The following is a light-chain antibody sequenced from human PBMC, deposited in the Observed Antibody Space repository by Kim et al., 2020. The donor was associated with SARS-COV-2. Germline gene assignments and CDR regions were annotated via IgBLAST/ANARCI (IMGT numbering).Light chain of an antibody. CDR1: SSDIGSSTR. CDR3: SSFTTSKTLL. J-gene: IGLJ2*01. Sequence: GQSPTISCTGTSSDIGSSTRVSWYQQPPGTAPKLIIYEVNNRPSGVPDRFSGSKSGNTASLTLSGLQAEDEADYYCSSFTTSKTLLFGGGTQLTVL. V-gene: IGLV2-18*02. CDR2: EVN.